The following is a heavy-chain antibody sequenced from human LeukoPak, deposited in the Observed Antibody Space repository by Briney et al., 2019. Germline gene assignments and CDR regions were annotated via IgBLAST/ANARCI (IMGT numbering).Heavy chain of an antibody. Sequence: QPGGSLRLSCAGSGFTFSSYAMSWVRQAPGKGLEWVSTISGSGGAGTYYADSVKGRFTVSRDNSRNTLYLSMNSLRAEDTAVYYCVKDRGGSPFYGMDVWGQGTTVTVSS. CDR2: ISGSGGAGT. J-gene: IGHJ6*02. CDR3: VKDRGGSPFYGMDV. D-gene: IGHD1-26*01. V-gene: IGHV3-23*01. CDR1: GFTFSSYA.